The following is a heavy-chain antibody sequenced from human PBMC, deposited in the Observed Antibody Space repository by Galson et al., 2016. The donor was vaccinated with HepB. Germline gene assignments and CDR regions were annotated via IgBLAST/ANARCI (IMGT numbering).Heavy chain of an antibody. Sequence: SVKVSCKASGYTFTRFGISWVRQAPGQGLEWMGWISAYNGNTNYAQKVQGRVTMTTDTSTSTAYMELRSLSSDDTAVYYCARDGGGNFWSGFGVYYYYMDVWGKGTTVTVSS. J-gene: IGHJ6*03. D-gene: IGHD3-3*01. V-gene: IGHV1-18*04. CDR1: GYTFTRFG. CDR2: ISAYNGNT. CDR3: ARDGGGNFWSGFGVYYYYMDV.